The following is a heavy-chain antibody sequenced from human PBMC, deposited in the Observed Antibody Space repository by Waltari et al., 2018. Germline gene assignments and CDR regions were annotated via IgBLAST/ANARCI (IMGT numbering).Heavy chain of an antibody. V-gene: IGHV4-34*01. CDR1: GFTFSSYW. J-gene: IGHJ3*02. CDR3: ARGRLRWYRYAAFDI. Sequence: VQLVESGGGLVQPGGSLRLSCAASGFTFSSYWMSWIRQPPGKGLEWIGEINHSGSTNYNPSLKSRVTISVDTSKNQFSLKLSSVTAADTAVYYCARGRLRWYRYAAFDIWGQGTMVTVSS. CDR2: INHSGST. D-gene: IGHD4-17*01.